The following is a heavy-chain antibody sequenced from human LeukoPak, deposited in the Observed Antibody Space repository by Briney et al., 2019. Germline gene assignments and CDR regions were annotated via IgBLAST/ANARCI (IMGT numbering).Heavy chain of an antibody. V-gene: IGHV1-24*01. Sequence: GASVKVSCKVSGYTLTELSMHWVRQAPGKGLEWMGGFDPEDGETIYAQKFQGRVTMTEDTSTDTAYMELSSLRSEDTAVYYCATDQMVRGSTMIVPPGRFDPWGQGTLVTVSS. CDR3: ATDQMVRGSTMIVPPGRFDP. J-gene: IGHJ5*02. CDR2: FDPEDGET. CDR1: GYTLTELS. D-gene: IGHD3-22*01.